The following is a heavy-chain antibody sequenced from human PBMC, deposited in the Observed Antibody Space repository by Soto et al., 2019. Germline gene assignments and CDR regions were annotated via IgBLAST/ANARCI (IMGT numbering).Heavy chain of an antibody. Sequence: SETLSLTCAVYGGSLSGYYWSWIRQPPGKGLEWIGEIGHSGSTIYNPSLESRVTISEDSSNNQFSLKLNSVTAADTAVYYCARHGGYYFDYWGQGAPVTAPQ. CDR1: GGSLSGYY. V-gene: IGHV4-34*01. CDR2: IGHSGST. J-gene: IGHJ4*02. D-gene: IGHD3-16*01. CDR3: ARHGGYYFDY.